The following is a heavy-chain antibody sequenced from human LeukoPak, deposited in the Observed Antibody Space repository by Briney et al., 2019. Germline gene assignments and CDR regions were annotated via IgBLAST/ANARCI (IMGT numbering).Heavy chain of an antibody. V-gene: IGHV4-4*02. D-gene: IGHD1-14*01. Sequence: SETLSLTCAVSGGSISSSNWWSWVRQPPGKGLEWIGEINDSGSTNYNPSLKSRVTISEDTSKKQFSLKLSSVTAADTAVYYCARVPYNGFDYWGQGTLVTVSS. CDR3: ARVPYNGFDY. CDR2: INDSGST. J-gene: IGHJ4*02. CDR1: GGSISSSNW.